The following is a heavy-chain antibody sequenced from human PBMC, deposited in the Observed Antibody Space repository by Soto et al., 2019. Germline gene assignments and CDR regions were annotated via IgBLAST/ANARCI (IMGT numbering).Heavy chain of an antibody. Sequence: EVQLVESGGGLVQPGGSLRLSCAASGFTFSSYSMNWVRQAPGKGLEWVSYISSSSSTIYYADSVKGRFTISRDNAKNSLYLQMNSLRDEDTAVYYCARDSVVPAAILMPYGGNSYYFDYWGQGTLVTVSS. CDR1: GFTFSSYS. D-gene: IGHD2-2*02. CDR3: ARDSVVPAAILMPYGGNSYYFDY. V-gene: IGHV3-48*02. CDR2: ISSSSSTI. J-gene: IGHJ4*02.